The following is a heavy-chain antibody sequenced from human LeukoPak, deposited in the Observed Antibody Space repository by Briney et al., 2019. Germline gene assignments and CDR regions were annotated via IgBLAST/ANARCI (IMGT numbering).Heavy chain of an antibody. CDR2: ISGSGGST. Sequence: GGSLRLSCAASGFTFSSYAMSWVRQAPGKGLEWVSAISGSGGSTYYADSVKGRFTISRDNSKNTLYLQMNSLRAEDTAVYYCAIKTYYDILTGYYHFDYWGQGTLVTVSS. V-gene: IGHV3-23*01. CDR3: AIKTYYDILTGYYHFDY. CDR1: GFTFSSYA. J-gene: IGHJ4*02. D-gene: IGHD3-9*01.